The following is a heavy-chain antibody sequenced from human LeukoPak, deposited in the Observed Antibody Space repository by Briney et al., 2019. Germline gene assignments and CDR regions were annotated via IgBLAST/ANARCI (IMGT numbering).Heavy chain of an antibody. CDR3: APYYDSSGYSFDY. J-gene: IGHJ4*02. V-gene: IGHV4-39*07. CDR1: GGSISSSSYY. CDR2: IYYSGST. D-gene: IGHD3-22*01. Sequence: SETLSLTCTVSGGSISSSSYYWGWIRQPPGKGLEWIGSIYYSGSTYYNPSLKSRVTISVDTSKNQFSLKLSSVTAADTAVYYCAPYYDSSGYSFDYWGQGTLVTVSS.